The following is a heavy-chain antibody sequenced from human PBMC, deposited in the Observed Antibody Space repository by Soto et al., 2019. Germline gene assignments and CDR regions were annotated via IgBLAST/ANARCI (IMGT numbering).Heavy chain of an antibody. Sequence: QVQLVQSGAEVKKPGASVKVSCKASGYTFTSYAMPWVRQAPGQRLEWMGWINAGNGNTKYSQKFQGRVTITRDTSAITAYMELSSLRSEDTAVYYCARGGSLYWYFDLWGRGTLVTVSS. D-gene: IGHD1-26*01. J-gene: IGHJ2*01. V-gene: IGHV1-3*01. CDR1: GYTFTSYA. CDR3: ARGGSLYWYFDL. CDR2: INAGNGNT.